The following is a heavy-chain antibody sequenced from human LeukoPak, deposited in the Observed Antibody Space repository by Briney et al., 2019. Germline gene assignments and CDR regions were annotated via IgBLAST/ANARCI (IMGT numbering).Heavy chain of an antibody. CDR2: IYHSGST. V-gene: IGHV4-38-2*01. CDR1: GYSISSGYY. D-gene: IGHD3-3*01. J-gene: IGHJ3*02. CDR3: ARLRILEWLLSGAFDI. Sequence: PSETLSLTCAVSGYSISSGYYWGRIRQPPGKGLEWIGSIYHSGSTYYNPSLKSRVTISVDTSKNQFSLKLSSVTAADTAVYYCARLRILEWLLSGAFDIWGQGTMVTVSS.